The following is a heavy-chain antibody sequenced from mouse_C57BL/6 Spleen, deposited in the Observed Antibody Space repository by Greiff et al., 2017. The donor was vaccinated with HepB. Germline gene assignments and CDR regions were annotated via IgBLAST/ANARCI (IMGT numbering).Heavy chain of an antibody. J-gene: IGHJ4*01. V-gene: IGHV14-4*01. Sequence: EVQLQQSGAELVRPGASVKLSCTASGFNIKDDYMHWVKQRPEQGLEWIGWIDSENGDTEYASKFQGKATITADTSSNTAYLQLSSLTSEDTAVYYCTSSTVVATERAMDYWGKRTSVTVAS. D-gene: IGHD1-1*01. CDR1: GFNIKDDY. CDR3: TSSTVVATERAMDY. CDR2: IDSENGDT.